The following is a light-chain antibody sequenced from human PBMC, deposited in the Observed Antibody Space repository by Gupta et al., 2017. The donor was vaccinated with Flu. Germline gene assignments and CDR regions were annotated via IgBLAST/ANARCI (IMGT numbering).Light chain of an antibody. CDR2: GAS. CDR3: QQYGNSPS. V-gene: IGKV3-20*01. J-gene: IGKJ4*01. CDR1: QSVGGSY. Sequence: EIVLTQSPGTLSLSPGERATLSFRASQSVGGSYLAWYQQKRGQAPRLLIYGASSRATGIPDRFSGSGSVADFTLTSIRLEPEDFAVYCWQQYGNSPSFGGGTKVEI.